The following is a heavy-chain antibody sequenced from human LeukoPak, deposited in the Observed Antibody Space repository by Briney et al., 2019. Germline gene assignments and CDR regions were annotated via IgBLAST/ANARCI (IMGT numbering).Heavy chain of an antibody. CDR3: ARVLPNDYGYYYYGMDV. J-gene: IGHJ6*02. D-gene: IGHD4-17*01. V-gene: IGHV7-4-1*02. Sequence: GASVKVSCKASGYTFTSYAMNWVRQAPGQGLEWMGWINTNTGNPTYAQGFTGRFVFSLDTSVSTAYLQISSLKAEDTAVYYCARVLPNDYGYYYYGMDVWGQGTTVTVSS. CDR2: INTNTGNP. CDR1: GYTFTSYA.